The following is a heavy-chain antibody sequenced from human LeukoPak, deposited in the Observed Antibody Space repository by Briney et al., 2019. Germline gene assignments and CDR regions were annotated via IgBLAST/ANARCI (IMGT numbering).Heavy chain of an antibody. Sequence: GESLKISCKASGYSFSSFWIAWVRQMPGKGLEWIGIIYPGDSVTRYSPSFQGQVTISADKSITTAYLQWSSLKASDTAIYYCARHGYYDFWSGQNWFDPWGQGTPVTVSS. V-gene: IGHV5-51*01. J-gene: IGHJ5*02. D-gene: IGHD3-3*01. CDR2: IYPGDSVT. CDR1: GYSFSSFW. CDR3: ARHGYYDFWSGQNWFDP.